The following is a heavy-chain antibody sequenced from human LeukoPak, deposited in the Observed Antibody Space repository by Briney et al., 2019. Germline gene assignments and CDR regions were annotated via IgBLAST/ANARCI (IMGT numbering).Heavy chain of an antibody. CDR3: ARVRDITTHYYFDY. Sequence: VASVKVSCKASGGTFSSYAISWVRQAPGQGLEWMGGIIPIFGTANYAQKFQGRVTITADESTSTAYMELSSQRSEDTPVYYCARVRDITTHYYFDYWGQGTLVTVSS. D-gene: IGHD3-3*01. CDR1: GGTFSSYA. CDR2: IIPIFGTA. V-gene: IGHV1-69*13. J-gene: IGHJ4*02.